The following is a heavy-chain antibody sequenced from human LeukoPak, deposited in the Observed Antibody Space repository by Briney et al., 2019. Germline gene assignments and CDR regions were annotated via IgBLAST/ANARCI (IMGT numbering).Heavy chain of an antibody. J-gene: IGHJ3*02. D-gene: IGHD2-15*01. Sequence: GGSLRLSCAASGFTFSSYWMHWVRHAPGKGLVWVSRINSDGSSTSYADSVKGRFTISRDNSKNTLYLQLNSLRAEDPAIYYCARAFRYCSGGTCYHHDALDIWGQGTMVTVSS. CDR3: ARAFRYCSGGTCYHHDALDI. V-gene: IGHV3-74*01. CDR1: GFTFSSYW. CDR2: INSDGSST.